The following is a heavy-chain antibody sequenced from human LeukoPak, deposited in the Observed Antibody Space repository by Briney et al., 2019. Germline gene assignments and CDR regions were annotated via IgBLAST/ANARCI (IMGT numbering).Heavy chain of an antibody. Sequence: ASVKVSCKASGYAFTGCYMHWVRQAPGQGPEWMGWIYRNSDGTNYAQKFQDRVAMTTDTSISTAYMELSRLRSDDTAVYYCARSGTAEGLVFDYWGQGTLVTVSS. CDR2: IYRNSDGT. CDR1: GYAFTGCY. D-gene: IGHD7-27*01. CDR3: ARSGTAEGLVFDY. V-gene: IGHV1-2*02. J-gene: IGHJ4*02.